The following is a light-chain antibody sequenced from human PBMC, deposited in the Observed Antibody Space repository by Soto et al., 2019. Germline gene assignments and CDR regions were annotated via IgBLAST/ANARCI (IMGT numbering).Light chain of an antibody. Sequence: QAVVTQEPSLTVSPGGTVTLTCGSSTGAVTSGNYPYWFQHQPDQAPRTLIYDTSNKQSWTPARFSGSLLGGKAALTLSGAQPEDEADYYCLLACSSVVLFGGGTKLTVL. CDR2: DTS. CDR3: LLACSSVVL. V-gene: IGLV7-46*01. J-gene: IGLJ2*01. CDR1: TGAVTSGNY.